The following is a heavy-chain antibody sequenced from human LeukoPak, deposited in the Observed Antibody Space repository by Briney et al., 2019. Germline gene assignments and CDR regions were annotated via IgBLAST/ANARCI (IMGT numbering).Heavy chain of an antibody. CDR1: GFTFSAYT. Sequence: GGSLRLSCTASGFTFSAYTFHWVRQAPGKGLEWVTVVSYDANKEYYADSVKGRFTISRDNSKNTLYLQMNSLRAEDTAVYYCAKGSDWGQGTLVTVSS. CDR2: VSYDANKE. CDR3: AKGSD. V-gene: IGHV3-30-3*01. J-gene: IGHJ4*02.